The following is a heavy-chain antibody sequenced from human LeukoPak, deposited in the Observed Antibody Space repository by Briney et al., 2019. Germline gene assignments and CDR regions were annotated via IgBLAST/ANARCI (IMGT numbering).Heavy chain of an antibody. D-gene: IGHD5-24*01. CDR2: IYYSGST. CDR1: GGSISSSSYY. Sequence: SETLSLTCTVSGGSISSSSYYWGWIRQPPGKGLEWIGSIYYSGSTYYNPSLKSRVTISVDTSKNQFSLKLSSVTAADTAVYYCAREGARWLQAPGAFDIWGQGTMVTVSS. J-gene: IGHJ3*02. V-gene: IGHV4-39*07. CDR3: AREGARWLQAPGAFDI.